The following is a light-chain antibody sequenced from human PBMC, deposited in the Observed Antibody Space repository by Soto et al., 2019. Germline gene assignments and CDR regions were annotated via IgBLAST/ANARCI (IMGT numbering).Light chain of an antibody. J-gene: IGLJ3*02. CDR3: SSYTSGSTRV. V-gene: IGLV2-14*01. CDR2: EVS. CDR1: SSDVGGYNY. Sequence: QSALTQPASVSGSPGQSITISCTGTSSDVGGYNYVSWYQQHTGKAPKLMIYEVSNRPSWVSNRFSGSKSGNTVSLTISGLQAEDEADYYCSSYTSGSTRVFGGGTKLTVL.